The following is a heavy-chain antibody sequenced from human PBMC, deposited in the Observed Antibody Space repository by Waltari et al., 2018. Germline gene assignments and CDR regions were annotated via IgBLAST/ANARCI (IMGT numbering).Heavy chain of an antibody. Sequence: EVQLVESGGGLVKPGGSLRLSCAGSEFTFSGYSMNWVRQAPGKGVEGGQTSSSRCNSLYYADSVKGRFTISRDNAKNSLHLQMNSLRAEDTAVYYCAREGGSGSYYEGFDYWGQGTLVTVSS. D-gene: IGHD3-22*01. CDR1: EFTFSGYS. V-gene: IGHV3-21*01. J-gene: IGHJ4*02. CDR3: AREGGSGSYYEGFDY. CDR2: SSSRCNSL.